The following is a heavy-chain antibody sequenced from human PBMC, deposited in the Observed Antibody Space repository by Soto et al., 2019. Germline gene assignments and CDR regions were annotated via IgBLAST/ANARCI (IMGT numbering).Heavy chain of an antibody. Sequence: QVQLQESGPGLVKPSQTLSLTCTVSGGSISSGGYYWSWIRQHPGKGLEWIGYIYYRGSTYSYPSLKSRVNISVDTSKSHFSLKLSSVTAAATAVYYCARDGNEGAEYLGQGTLVTVSS. J-gene: IGHJ4*02. CDR2: IYYRGST. V-gene: IGHV4-31*03. CDR3: ARDGNEGAEY. D-gene: IGHD1-1*01. CDR1: GGSISSGGYY.